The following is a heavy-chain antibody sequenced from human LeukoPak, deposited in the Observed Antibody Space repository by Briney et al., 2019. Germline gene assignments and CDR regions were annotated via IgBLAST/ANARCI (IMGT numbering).Heavy chain of an antibody. D-gene: IGHD2-2*01. J-gene: IGHJ5*02. CDR1: GFTVSSYA. Sequence: GGSLRLSCAASGFTVSSYAMSWVRQAPGKGLEWVSGISGSGSSTYYADSVKGRFTISRDNAKNSLYLQMNSLRAEDTAVYYCARDVSTSFNWFDPWGQGTLVTVSS. CDR3: ARDVSTSFNWFDP. CDR2: ISGSGSST. V-gene: IGHV3-23*01.